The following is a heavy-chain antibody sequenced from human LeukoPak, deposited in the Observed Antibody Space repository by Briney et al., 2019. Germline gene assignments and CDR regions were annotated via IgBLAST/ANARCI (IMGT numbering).Heavy chain of an antibody. V-gene: IGHV3-7*04. CDR2: IKQDGSEK. D-gene: IGHD3-22*01. Sequence: GGSLRLSCAASGFTFSSYAMSWVRQAPGKGLEWVANIKQDGSEKYYVDSVKGRFTISRDNAKNSLYLQMNSLRAEDTAVYYCARAPPARYYYDSSGWYYFDYWGQGTLVTVSS. CDR3: ARAPPARYYYDSSGWYYFDY. J-gene: IGHJ4*02. CDR1: GFTFSSYA.